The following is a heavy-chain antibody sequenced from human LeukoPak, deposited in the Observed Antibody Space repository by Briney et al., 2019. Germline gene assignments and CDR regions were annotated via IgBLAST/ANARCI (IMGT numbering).Heavy chain of an antibody. J-gene: IGHJ3*02. CDR3: AKDRGSSSGGDAFDI. CDR1: GFTVSSNY. CDR2: ISGSGGST. D-gene: IGHD6-6*01. V-gene: IGHV3-23*01. Sequence: PGGSLRLSCAASGFTVSSNYMSWVRQAPGKGLEWVSAISGSGGSTYYADSVKGRFTISRDNSKNTLYLQMNSLRAEDTAVYYCAKDRGSSSGGDAFDIWGQGTMVTVSS.